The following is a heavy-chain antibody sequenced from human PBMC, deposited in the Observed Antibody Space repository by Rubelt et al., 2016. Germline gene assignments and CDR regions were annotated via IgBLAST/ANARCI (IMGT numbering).Heavy chain of an antibody. CDR3: ARASSQFGVLAASCIDI. CDR1: GGSISYFY. V-gene: IGHV4-59*12. Sequence: QVRLQESGPGLVKPSETLSLTCTVSGGSISYFYWTWLRQPPGKGLEWIGEIHHSGSTNYNPSLKSRVTISVDTSKNQFSLKLNFVTAADTAVYYCARASSQFGVLAASCIDIWGQGTLVTVSS. J-gene: IGHJ3*02. D-gene: IGHD2-15*01. CDR2: IHHSGST.